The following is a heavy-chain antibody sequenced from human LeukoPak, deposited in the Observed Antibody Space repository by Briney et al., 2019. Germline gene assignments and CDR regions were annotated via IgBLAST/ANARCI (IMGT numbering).Heavy chain of an antibody. J-gene: IGHJ5*02. CDR3: AAQDGTSGWLDP. Sequence: SETLSLTCTVSGGSISSYYWSWIRQPPGKGLEWIGYIYYSGSTNYNPSLKSRVTISVDTSKNQFTLKLSSVTAADTAVYYCAAQDGTSGWLDPWGQGTLVTVSS. V-gene: IGHV4-59*01. CDR1: GGSISSYY. D-gene: IGHD2-8*01. CDR2: IYYSGST.